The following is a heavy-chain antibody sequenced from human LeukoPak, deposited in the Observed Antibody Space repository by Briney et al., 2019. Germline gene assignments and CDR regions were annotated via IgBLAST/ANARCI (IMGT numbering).Heavy chain of an antibody. J-gene: IGHJ4*02. CDR1: GGSFSGYC. D-gene: IGHD3-22*01. Sequence: PSETLSLTCAVYGGSFSGYCWSWIRQPPGKGLEWIGEINHSGSTNYNPSLKSRVTISVDTSKNQFSLKLSSVTAADTAVYYCASGRVYYDYWGQGTLVTVSS. CDR2: INHSGST. V-gene: IGHV4-34*01. CDR3: ASGRVYYDY.